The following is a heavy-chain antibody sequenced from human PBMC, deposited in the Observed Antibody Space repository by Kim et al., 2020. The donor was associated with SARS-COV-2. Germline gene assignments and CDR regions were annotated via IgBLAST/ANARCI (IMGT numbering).Heavy chain of an antibody. CDR1: GGSFSGYY. CDR2: INHSGST. V-gene: IGHV4-34*01. J-gene: IGHJ6*03. D-gene: IGHD3-22*01. Sequence: SETLSLTCAVYGGSFSGYYWSWIRQPPGKGLEWIGEINHSGSTNYNPSLKSRVTISVDTSKNQFSLKLSSVTAADTAVYYCAIGRVTMIVVVIAPYYYYYVDVWGKGTTVTVSS. CDR3: AIGRVTMIVVVIAPYYYYYVDV.